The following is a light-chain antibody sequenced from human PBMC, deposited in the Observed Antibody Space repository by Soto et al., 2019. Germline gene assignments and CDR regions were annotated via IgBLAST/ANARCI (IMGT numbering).Light chain of an antibody. CDR1: QNILYDSNNKNY. V-gene: IGKV4-1*01. Sequence: DIVMTQSPDSLAVSLGERATINCKSSQNILYDSNNKNYLAWYQRKPGQPPKLLIYWASTRECGVPDRFSGSGSETDFTLTISRLQPEDVSVYYCQQSYSTPLTFGGGTKVEIK. CDR3: QQSYSTPLT. CDR2: WAS. J-gene: IGKJ4*01.